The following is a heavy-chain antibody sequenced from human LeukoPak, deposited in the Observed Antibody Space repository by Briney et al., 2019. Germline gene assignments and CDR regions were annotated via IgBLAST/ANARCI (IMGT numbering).Heavy chain of an antibody. D-gene: IGHD3-3*01. CDR1: GGSISSYY. J-gene: IGHJ6*03. V-gene: IGHV4-59*01. CDR2: IYYSGST. Sequence: SETLSLTCTVSGGSISSYYWSWIRQPPGKGLEWIGYIYYSGSTNYNPSLKSRVTISVDTSKNQFSLKLSSVTAADTAVYYCARRKKHYDSYYYYMDVWGKGTTVTVSS. CDR3: ARRKKHYDSYYYYMDV.